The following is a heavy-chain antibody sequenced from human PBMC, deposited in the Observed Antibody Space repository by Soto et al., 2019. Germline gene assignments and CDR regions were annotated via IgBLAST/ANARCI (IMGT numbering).Heavy chain of an antibody. CDR1: GYTFTGYY. Sequence: GASVKVSCKASGYTFTGYYMHWVRQAPGQGLEWMGWINPNSGGTNYAQKFQGWVTMTRDTSISTAYMELSRLRSDDTAVYYCAMGGDKYQLLSEFYSYGMDVWGQGTTVTVSS. D-gene: IGHD2-2*01. J-gene: IGHJ6*02. V-gene: IGHV1-2*04. CDR2: INPNSGGT. CDR3: AMGGDKYQLLSEFYSYGMDV.